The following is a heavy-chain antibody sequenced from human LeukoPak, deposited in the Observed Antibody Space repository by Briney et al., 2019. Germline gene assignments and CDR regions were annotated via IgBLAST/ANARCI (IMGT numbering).Heavy chain of an antibody. CDR2: MNPNSGST. CDR1: GYTFTSYD. J-gene: IGHJ4*02. V-gene: IGHV1-8*02. CDR3: ARARLIYGSGSQFDY. Sequence: ASVKVSCKASGYTFTSYDINWVRQATGQGPEWMGWMNPNSGSTSYAQKFQGRVTMTRDTSTSTVYMELSSLRSEDTAVYYCARARLIYGSGSQFDYWGQGTLVTVSS. D-gene: IGHD3-10*01.